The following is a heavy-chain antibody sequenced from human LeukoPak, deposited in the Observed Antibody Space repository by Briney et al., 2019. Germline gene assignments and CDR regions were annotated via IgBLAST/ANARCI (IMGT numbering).Heavy chain of an antibody. J-gene: IGHJ4*02. Sequence: PSETLSLTCTVSGYSINSGYYWGWIRQPPGKGLEWIGITYHSGTADSNPSLKSRVTISVDTSKNQFSLKLSSVTAEDTAVYYCARRAGYYYDSSGHLFDYWGQGTLVTVSS. V-gene: IGHV4-38-2*02. CDR3: ARRAGYYYDSSGHLFDY. D-gene: IGHD3-22*01. CDR1: GYSINSGYY. CDR2: TYHSGTA.